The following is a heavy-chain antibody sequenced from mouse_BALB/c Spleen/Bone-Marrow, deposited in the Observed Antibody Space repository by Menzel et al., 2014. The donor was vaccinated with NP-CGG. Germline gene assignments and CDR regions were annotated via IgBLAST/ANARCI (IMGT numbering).Heavy chain of an antibody. CDR3: TRGWDGFDY. J-gene: IGHJ2*01. CDR2: T. D-gene: IGHD2-3*01. V-gene: IGHV1-23*01. Sequence: TAYNQKFKDKATLTADKSSSTVYMELSSLTSEDSAVYYCTRGWDGFDYWGQGTTLTVSS.